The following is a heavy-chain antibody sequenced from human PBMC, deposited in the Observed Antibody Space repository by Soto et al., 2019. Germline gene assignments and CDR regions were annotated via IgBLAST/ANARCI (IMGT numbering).Heavy chain of an antibody. CDR2: IYNSGST. CDR1: GGSSSGSSNY. D-gene: IGHD2-15*01. Sequence: ASETLSLTCSVSGGSSSGSSNYWGWIRQPPGKGLEWIGSIYNSGSTYYNPSLKSRVTISVDTSKNQFSLKLNSVTAADTAVYYCARHPYCSGGSCYYRPAWFDPWGQGTLVTVSS. V-gene: IGHV4-39*01. CDR3: ARHPYCSGGSCYYRPAWFDP. J-gene: IGHJ5*02.